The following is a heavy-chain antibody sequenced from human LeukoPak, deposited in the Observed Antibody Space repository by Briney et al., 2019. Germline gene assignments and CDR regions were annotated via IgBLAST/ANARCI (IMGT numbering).Heavy chain of an antibody. CDR3: ARGFAGRLGELSSSSFDY. Sequence: PSETLSLTCTVSGCSISSYYWSWIRQPPGKGLEWIGDIYYSGSTNYNPSLKSRVTISVDTSKNQFSLKLSSVTAADTAVYYCARGFAGRLGELSSSSFDYWGQGTLVTVSS. CDR2: IYYSGST. J-gene: IGHJ4*02. D-gene: IGHD3-16*02. V-gene: IGHV4-59*08. CDR1: GCSISSYY.